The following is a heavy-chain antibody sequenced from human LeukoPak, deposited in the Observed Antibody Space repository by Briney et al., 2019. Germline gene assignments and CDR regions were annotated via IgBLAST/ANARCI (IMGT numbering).Heavy chain of an antibody. CDR1: GYTFTDFG. D-gene: IGHD3-3*01. V-gene: IGHV1-18*01. Sequence: ASVKVSCKASGYTFTDFGISWVRQAPGQGLEWMGLISAYNGNTNYAQKFQGRVTMSTDTSTSTAYMELSSLRSEDTAVYYCARVTPAQDYDFWSGPFDYGGQGTLVTVSS. CDR3: ARVTPAQDYDFWSGPFDY. J-gene: IGHJ4*02. CDR2: ISAYNGNT.